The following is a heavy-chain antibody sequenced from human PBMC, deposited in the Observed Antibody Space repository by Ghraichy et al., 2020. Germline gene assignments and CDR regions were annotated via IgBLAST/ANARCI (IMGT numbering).Heavy chain of an antibody. CDR2: IYYSGST. CDR3: ARASRLGSSWTHFDY. CDR1: GGSISSYY. J-gene: IGHJ4*02. V-gene: IGHV4-59*01. D-gene: IGHD6-13*01. Sequence: SETLSLTCTVSGGSISSYYWSWIRQPPGKGLEWIGYIYYSGSTNYNPSLKSRVTISVDTSKNQFSLKLSSVTAADTAVYYCARASRLGSSWTHFDYWGQGTLVTVSS.